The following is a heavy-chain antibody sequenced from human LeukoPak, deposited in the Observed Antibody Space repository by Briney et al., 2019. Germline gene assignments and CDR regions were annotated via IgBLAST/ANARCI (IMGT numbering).Heavy chain of an antibody. CDR1: GFTFSNSW. J-gene: IGHJ5*02. CDR2: IKSDGSST. Sequence: PGGSLRLSCAASGFTFSNSWVRCVREAPGKGLVWVSRIKSDGSSTTYADSVKGRFTISRDNAKNTLYLQMNSLRAEDTAVYYCTKSDWFDPWGQGTLVTVSS. CDR3: TKSDWFDP. V-gene: IGHV3-74*01. D-gene: IGHD3-3*01.